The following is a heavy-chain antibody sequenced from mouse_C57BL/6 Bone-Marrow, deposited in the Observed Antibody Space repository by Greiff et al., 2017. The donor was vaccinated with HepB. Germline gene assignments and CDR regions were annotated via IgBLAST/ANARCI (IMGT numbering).Heavy chain of an antibody. V-gene: IGHV5-17*01. CDR1: GFTFSDYG. Sequence: EVKLQESGGGLVKPGGSLKLSCAASGFTFSDYGMHWVRQAPEKGLEWVAYISSGRSTIYYADTVKGRFTFSRDNAKNTLFLQMTSLRSEDTAMYYCARWDYYGSSYDYYAMDYWGQGTSVTVSS. D-gene: IGHD1-1*01. CDR2: ISSGRSTI. J-gene: IGHJ4*01. CDR3: ARWDYYGSSYDYYAMDY.